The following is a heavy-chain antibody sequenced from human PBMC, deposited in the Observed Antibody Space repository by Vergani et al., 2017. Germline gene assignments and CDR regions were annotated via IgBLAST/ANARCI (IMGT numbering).Heavy chain of an antibody. CDR1: GFTFTSSA. CDR2: IVVGSGNT. CDR3: AADKYYDILTCYSEPSNGFDP. D-gene: IGHD3-9*01. V-gene: IGHV1-58*01. J-gene: IGHJ5*02. Sequence: QMQLVQSGPEVKKPGTSVKVSCKASGFTFTSSAVQWVRQARGQRLEWIGWIVVGSGNTNYAQKFQERVTITRDMSTSTAYMELSSLRSEDTAVYYCAADKYYDILTCYSEPSNGFDPWGQGTLVTVSS.